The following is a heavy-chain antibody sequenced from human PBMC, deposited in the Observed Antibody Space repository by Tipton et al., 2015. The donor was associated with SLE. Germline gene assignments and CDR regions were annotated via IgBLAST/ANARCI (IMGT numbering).Heavy chain of an antibody. J-gene: IGHJ5*02. CDR3: ARGQPNPSTQQLVRNWFDP. CDR2: IYYSGST. CDR1: GGSISSSSYY. Sequence: TLSLTCTVSGGSISSSSYYWSWIRQHPGKGLEWIGYIYYSGSTYYNPSLKSRVTISVDTSKNQFSLKLSSVTAADTAVYYCARGQPNPSTQQLVRNWFDPWGQGTLVTVSS. D-gene: IGHD6-13*01. V-gene: IGHV4-31*03.